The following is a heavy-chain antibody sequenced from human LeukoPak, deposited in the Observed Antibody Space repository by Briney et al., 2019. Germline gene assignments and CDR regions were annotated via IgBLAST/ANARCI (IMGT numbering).Heavy chain of an antibody. J-gene: IGHJ6*02. CDR3: ARGHYGMDV. Sequence: GGSLRLSCAASGFTFSSYGMHWVRQAPGKGLEWVAVISYDGSNKYYADSVKGRFTISRDNAKNSLYVQMNSLRVEDTAVYYCARGHYGMDVWGQGTTVTASS. V-gene: IGHV3-30*03. CDR1: GFTFSSYG. CDR2: ISYDGSNK.